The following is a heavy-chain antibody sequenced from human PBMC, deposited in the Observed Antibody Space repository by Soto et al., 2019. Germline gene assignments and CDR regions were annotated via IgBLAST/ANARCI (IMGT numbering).Heavy chain of an antibody. D-gene: IGHD6-13*01. Sequence: EVQLVESGGGLVQPGGSLRLSCAASGFTFSSYWMTWFHQAPGKGLEWVANIKQDGSEKYYVDSVKGRFTISRDNAKNSLYLQMNSLRAEDTAVYYCATHPYSSGWYCWGQGTLVTVSS. CDR1: GFTFSSYW. CDR3: ATHPYSSGWYC. CDR2: IKQDGSEK. J-gene: IGHJ4*02. V-gene: IGHV3-7*02.